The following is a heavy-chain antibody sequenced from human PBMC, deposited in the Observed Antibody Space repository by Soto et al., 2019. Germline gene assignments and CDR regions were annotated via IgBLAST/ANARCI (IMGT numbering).Heavy chain of an antibody. Sequence: QVPLVQSGAEVKKPGASVKVSCKASGYTFSGYYVHWVRQAPGQGLEWMGWINPNSGGIKYAQKFQGWVTRTRDTSISTAYMELSRLKSDDTAVYYCARGYCSGGSCYAFDIWGQGTMVTVSS. D-gene: IGHD2-15*01. J-gene: IGHJ3*02. CDR1: GYTFSGYY. CDR2: INPNSGGI. V-gene: IGHV1-2*04. CDR3: ARGYCSGGSCYAFDI.